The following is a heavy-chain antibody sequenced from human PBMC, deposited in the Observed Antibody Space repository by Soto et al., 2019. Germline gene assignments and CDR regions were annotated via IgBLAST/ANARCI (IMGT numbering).Heavy chain of an antibody. CDR2: ISYEGSSK. J-gene: IGHJ6*02. CDR3: AKEIAVAGDPFYYFGLDV. D-gene: IGHD6-13*01. V-gene: IGHV3-30*18. CDR1: GFTFRTSG. Sequence: QVQLVESGGGVVQPGRSLRLSCAAPGFTFRTSGMHWVRQAPGKGLEWVGFISYEGSSKYYADSVKGRFTIARDNSKNTLYLQMSSLRGEDTAVYYCAKEIAVAGDPFYYFGLDVWGQGNTVTVSS.